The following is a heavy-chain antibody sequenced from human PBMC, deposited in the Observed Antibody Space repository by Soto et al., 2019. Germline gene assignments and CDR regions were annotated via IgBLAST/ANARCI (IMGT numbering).Heavy chain of an antibody. CDR2: ISYSGNT. CDR3: ATMGTPATGLFYFDN. V-gene: IGHV4-30-4*01. J-gene: IGHJ4*02. CDR1: GGSISSGHYY. D-gene: IGHD1-7*01. Sequence: QVQLQESGPGLVKPSQTLSLTCTVSGGSISSGHYYWSWIRQPPGKGLEWIGFISYSGNTYYSASLMSRFTISVATSKNQFSLNLSFVPAADTAVYYCATMGTPATGLFYFDNWGQGTLVTVSS.